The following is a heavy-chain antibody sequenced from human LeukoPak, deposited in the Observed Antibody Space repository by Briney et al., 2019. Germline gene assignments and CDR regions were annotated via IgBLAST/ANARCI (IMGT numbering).Heavy chain of an antibody. CDR1: GGSFSGYY. Sequence: SETLSLTCAVYGGSFSGYYWSWIRQPPGKGLEWIGEINHSGSTNYNPSLKSRVTISVDTSKNQFSLKLSSVTAADTAVYYCARTPSIAAAGTRRFTYYYGMDVWGQGTTVTVSS. CDR2: INHSGST. V-gene: IGHV4-34*01. D-gene: IGHD6-13*01. J-gene: IGHJ6*02. CDR3: ARTPSIAAAGTRRFTYYYGMDV.